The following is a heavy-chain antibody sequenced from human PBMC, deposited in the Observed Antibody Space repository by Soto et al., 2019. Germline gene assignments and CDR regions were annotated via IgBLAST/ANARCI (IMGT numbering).Heavy chain of an antibody. V-gene: IGHV4-59*01. D-gene: IGHD3-3*01. CDR1: GGSISSYY. CDR3: ARGLDYDFWSGYYFDY. CDR2: IYYSGST. Sequence: PSETLSLTCTVSGGSISSYYWSWIRQPPGKGLEWIGYIYYSGSTNYTPSLKSRVTISVDTSKNQFSLKLSSVTAADTAVYYCARGLDYDFWSGYYFDYWGQGTLVTVSS. J-gene: IGHJ4*02.